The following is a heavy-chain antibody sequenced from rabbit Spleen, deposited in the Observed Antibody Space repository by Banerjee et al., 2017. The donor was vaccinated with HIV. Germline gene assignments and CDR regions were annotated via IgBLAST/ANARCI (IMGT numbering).Heavy chain of an antibody. CDR2: IYTGNNKN. D-gene: IGHD8-1*01. CDR1: GFSFSSSYD. CDR3: ARDAGSYDYIDGYFNL. V-gene: IGHV1S45*01. Sequence: QEQLEESGGDLVKPEGSLTLTCTASGFSFSSSYDMCWVRQAPGKGLEWIGCIYTGNNKNYYASWAKGRFTISKTSSTMVTLQMTGLTAADTATYFCARDAGSYDYIDGYFNLWGPGTLVTVS. J-gene: IGHJ4*01.